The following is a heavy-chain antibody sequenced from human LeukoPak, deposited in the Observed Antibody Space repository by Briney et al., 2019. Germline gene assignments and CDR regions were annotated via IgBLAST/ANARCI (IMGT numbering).Heavy chain of an antibody. D-gene: IGHD2-21*02. CDR2: ISSSGSTI. V-gene: IGHV3-48*03. J-gene: IGHJ6*04. Sequence: GGSLRLSCAASGFTFSSYEMNWVRQAPGKGLEWDSYISSSGSTIYYADSVKGRFTISRDNAKNSLYLQMNSLRAEDTAVYYCARDEGDRAGWDYYYYGMDVWGKGTTVTVSS. CDR3: ARDEGDRAGWDYYYYGMDV. CDR1: GFTFSSYE.